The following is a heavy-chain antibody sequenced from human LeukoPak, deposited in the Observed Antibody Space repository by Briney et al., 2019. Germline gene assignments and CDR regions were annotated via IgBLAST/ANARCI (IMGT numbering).Heavy chain of an antibody. V-gene: IGHV1-18*01. CDR3: ARDKSSGGLLFTHY. J-gene: IGHJ4*02. CDR1: GYTFTSYG. D-gene: IGHD2-15*01. Sequence: ASVKVSCKASGYTFTSYGISWVRQAPGQGLEWMGWINTYNGNTNYAQKLQGRVTMTTDTSTTTAYMELRSLSSDDTALYYCARDKSSGGLLFTHYWGQGTLFTVSS. CDR2: INTYNGNT.